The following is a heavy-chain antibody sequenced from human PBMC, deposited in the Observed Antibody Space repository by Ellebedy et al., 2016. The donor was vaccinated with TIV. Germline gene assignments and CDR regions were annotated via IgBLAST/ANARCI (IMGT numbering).Heavy chain of an antibody. D-gene: IGHD3-16*01. CDR3: ASTRRGWGRGY. V-gene: IGHV4-59*08. Sequence: MPSETLSLPCTAPGGSISSYYWSWIRQPPGKGLEWIGYIYYSGSTNYNPSLKSRVTISVDTSKNQFSLKLSSVTAADTAVYYCASTRRGWGRGYWGQGILVTVSS. CDR1: GGSISSYY. J-gene: IGHJ4*02. CDR2: IYYSGST.